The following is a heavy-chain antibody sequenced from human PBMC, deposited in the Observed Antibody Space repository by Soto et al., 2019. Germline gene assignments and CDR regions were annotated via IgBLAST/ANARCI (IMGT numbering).Heavy chain of an antibody. CDR3: AKRVTSGDEVF. V-gene: IGHV3-23*01. J-gene: IGHJ1*01. D-gene: IGHD2-21*02. CDR2: ISAGGVAT. Sequence: EVQLLESGGDLVQPGESLSLSCTASGFAFSDFAMMCVRQVPGHGLECVSAISAGGVATYYADSVMGRFTISRDNSKNTLYLQMKSLRGEDTAVYYCAKRVTSGDEVFWGRGTLVTVSS. CDR1: GFAFSDFA.